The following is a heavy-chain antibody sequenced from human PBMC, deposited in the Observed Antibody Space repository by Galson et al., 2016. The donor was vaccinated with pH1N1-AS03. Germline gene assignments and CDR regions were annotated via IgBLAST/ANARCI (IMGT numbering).Heavy chain of an antibody. J-gene: IGHJ6*02. CDR2: ISGSGGST. CDR1: GYTFSSYA. V-gene: IGHV3-23*01. D-gene: IGHD2-15*01. CDR3: AKDDSGNDRDIYYGMDV. Sequence: SCKASGYTFSSYAMSWVRQAPGKGLEWVSVISGSGGSTYYADSVKGRFSISRDNSKNTLYLQMNSLRAEDTAVYYCAKDDSGNDRDIYYGMDVWGQGTTVSVSS.